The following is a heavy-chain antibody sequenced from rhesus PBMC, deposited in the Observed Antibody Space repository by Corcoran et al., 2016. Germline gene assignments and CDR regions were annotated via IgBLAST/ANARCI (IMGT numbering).Heavy chain of an antibody. CDR2: IKNKADGGTA. V-gene: IGHV3S11*01. J-gene: IGHJ4*01. CDR1: GFTFTTSG. D-gene: IGHD6-31*01. Sequence: EVQLVESGGGLVQPGGSLRLSCAPSGFTFTTSGMSWVRQAPGKGLDWVGRIKNKADGGTAAYAESVKGRFTSSRDDSKNTLYLQMNSLKTEDTAVYYCTTSSGWDYWGQGVLVTVSS. CDR3: TTSSGWDY.